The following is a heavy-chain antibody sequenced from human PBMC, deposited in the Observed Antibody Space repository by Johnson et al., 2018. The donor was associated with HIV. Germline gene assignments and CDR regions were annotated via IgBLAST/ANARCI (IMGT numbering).Heavy chain of an antibody. CDR3: ARGAGIVGALRHFDI. CDR2: ISYDGSNK. V-gene: IGHV3-30*04. J-gene: IGHJ3*02. CDR1: GFTFSSYA. Sequence: QVQLVESGGGVVQPGRSLRLSCAASGFTFSSYAMHWVRQAPGKGLEWVAVISYDGSNKYYADSVKGRFTISRDNSKNTLYLQMNSLRAEDTAVYYCARGAGIVGALRHFDIWGQGTMVTVSS. D-gene: IGHD1-26*01.